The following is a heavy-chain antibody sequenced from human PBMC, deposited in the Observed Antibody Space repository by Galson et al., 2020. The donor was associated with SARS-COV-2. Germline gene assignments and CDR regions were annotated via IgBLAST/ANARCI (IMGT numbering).Heavy chain of an antibody. J-gene: IGHJ4*02. CDR2: INPNSGGT. D-gene: IGHD3-10*01. Sequence: ASVSVSCKASGYRFTDYYMHWVRQAPGQGLEWLEWINPNSGGTIPTQTFQGRLTLTTDTSINTAYLQLSSLTSADTAVYYCARVYYGDKVDYWGQGTLVTVSS. CDR1: GYRFTDYY. V-gene: IGHV1-2*02. CDR3: ARVYYGDKVDY.